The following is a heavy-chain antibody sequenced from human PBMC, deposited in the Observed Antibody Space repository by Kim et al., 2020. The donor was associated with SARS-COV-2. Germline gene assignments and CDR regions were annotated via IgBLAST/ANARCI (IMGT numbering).Heavy chain of an antibody. CDR3: ARGPPEAEDAFDI. CDR2: IYHSGST. J-gene: IGHJ3*02. V-gene: IGHV4-30-2*01. CDR1: GGSISSGGYS. Sequence: SETLSLTCAVSGGSISSGGYSWSWIRQPPGKGLEWIGYIYHSGSTYYNPSLKSRVTISVDRSKNQFSLKLSSVTAADTAVYYCARGPPEAEDAFDIWGQGTMVTVSS.